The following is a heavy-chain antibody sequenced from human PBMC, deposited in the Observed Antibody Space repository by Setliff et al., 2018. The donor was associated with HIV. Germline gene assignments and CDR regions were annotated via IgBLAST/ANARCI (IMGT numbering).Heavy chain of an antibody. D-gene: IGHD6-6*01. CDR1: GGSISSYY. CDR3: ARGYSSSSFIL. Sequence: SETLSLTCTVSGGSISSYYWSWIRQPPGKGLEWIGYIYTSGSTNYNPSLKSRVTISVDTSKNQFSLRLSSVTAADTAVYYCARGYSSSSFILWGQGTLVTVSS. V-gene: IGHV4-4*08. CDR2: IYTSGST. J-gene: IGHJ4*02.